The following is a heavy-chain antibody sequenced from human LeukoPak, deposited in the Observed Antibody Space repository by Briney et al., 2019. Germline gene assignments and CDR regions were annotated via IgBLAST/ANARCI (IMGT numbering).Heavy chain of an antibody. Sequence: GGSLRLSCAASGFTFSNAWMSWVRRAPGKGLEWVGRIKSKTDGGTTDYAAPVKGRFTISRDDSKNTLYLQMNSLKTEDTAVYYCTTDMYYYDSSGSDYWGQGTLVTVSS. V-gene: IGHV3-15*01. CDR3: TTDMYYYDSSGSDY. CDR1: GFTFSNAW. J-gene: IGHJ4*02. D-gene: IGHD3-22*01. CDR2: IKSKTDGGTT.